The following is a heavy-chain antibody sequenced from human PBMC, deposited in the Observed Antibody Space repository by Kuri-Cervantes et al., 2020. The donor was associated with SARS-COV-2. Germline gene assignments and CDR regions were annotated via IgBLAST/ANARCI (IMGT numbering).Heavy chain of an antibody. CDR1: GGSTSSSSYY. J-gene: IGHJ4*02. CDR3: ARLGYDFWSGYHDY. Sequence: GSLRLSCTVSGGSTSSSSYYWGWIRQPPGKGLEWIGIIYYSGSTYYNPSLKSRVTISVDTSKNQFSLKLSSVTAADTAVYYCARLGYDFWSGYHDYWGQGTLVPSPQ. D-gene: IGHD3-3*01. V-gene: IGHV4-39*01. CDR2: IYYSGST.